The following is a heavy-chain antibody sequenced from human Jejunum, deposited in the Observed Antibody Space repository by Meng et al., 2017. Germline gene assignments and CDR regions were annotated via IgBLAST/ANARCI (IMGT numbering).Heavy chain of an antibody. CDR3: VRGEFAMLARFDF. J-gene: IGHJ4*02. CDR2: IYNGGNN. Sequence: QVQLQESGPGLVKPSGTLSLSCAVSGGYINKENWWSWVRQSPERGLEWIGEIYNGGNNNYNPSLNRRVTMSVDESTNQMSLKLTSVTAADTAVYYCVRGEFAMLARFDFWGQGILVTVSS. V-gene: IGHV4-4*02. CDR1: GGYINKENW. D-gene: IGHD2-2*01.